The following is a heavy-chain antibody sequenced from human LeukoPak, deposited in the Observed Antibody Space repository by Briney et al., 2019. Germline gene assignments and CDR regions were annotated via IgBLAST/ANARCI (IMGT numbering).Heavy chain of an antibody. CDR3: ARDLCYGDEPDAFDI. D-gene: IGHD4-17*01. V-gene: IGHV3-48*03. J-gene: IGHJ3*02. CDR1: GFTFSSYE. CDR2: ISSSGSTI. Sequence: PGGSLRLSCAASGFTFSSYEMNWVRQAPGKGLEWVSYISSSGSTIYYADSVKGRFTISRDNAKNSLYLQMNSLRAEDTAVYYCARDLCYGDEPDAFDIWGQGTMVTVSS.